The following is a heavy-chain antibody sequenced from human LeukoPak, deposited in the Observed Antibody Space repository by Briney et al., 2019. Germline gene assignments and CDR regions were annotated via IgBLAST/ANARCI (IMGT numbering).Heavy chain of an antibody. V-gene: IGHV3-53*01. CDR1: GFTVSSNL. Sequence: PGGSLRLSCAASGFTVSSNLMGWVRQAPGRGLEWVSLIYSGGGTYHADSVKGRFTISRDNSKNTLYLQMNSLRAEDTAVYYCASGSPSDYWGQGTLVTVSS. CDR2: IYSGGGT. J-gene: IGHJ4*02. CDR3: ASGSPSDY. D-gene: IGHD1-26*01.